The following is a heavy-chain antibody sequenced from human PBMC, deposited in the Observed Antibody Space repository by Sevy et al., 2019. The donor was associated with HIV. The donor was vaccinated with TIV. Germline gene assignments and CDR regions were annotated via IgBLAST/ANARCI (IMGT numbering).Heavy chain of an antibody. Sequence: GGSLRLSCAASGFTFSTYAMSWVRQAPGKGLEWVSGISGSGVTTYYADSVKGWFTISRENSKNTVYLQMNSLTAEDTAVYYGAKAGVRVGGTFDLFYFDYWGQGTLVTVSS. D-gene: IGHD6-19*01. CDR3: AKAGVRVGGTFDLFYFDY. J-gene: IGHJ4*02. CDR1: GFTFSTYA. CDR2: ISGSGVTT. V-gene: IGHV3-23*01.